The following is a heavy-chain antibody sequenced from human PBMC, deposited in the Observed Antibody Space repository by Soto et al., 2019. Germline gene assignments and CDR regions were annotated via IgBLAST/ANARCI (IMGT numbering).Heavy chain of an antibody. CDR1: GDSVSSNSAA. CDR2: TYYRSKWYN. V-gene: IGHV6-1*01. CDR3: ASGPIAARPIWFDP. Sequence: SQTLSLTCAISGDSVSSNSAAWNWIRQSPSRGLEWLGRTYYRSKWYNDYAVSVKSRITINPDTSKNQFSLQLNSVTPEDTAVYYCASGPIAARPIWFDPWGQGTLVTVSS. D-gene: IGHD6-6*01. J-gene: IGHJ5*02.